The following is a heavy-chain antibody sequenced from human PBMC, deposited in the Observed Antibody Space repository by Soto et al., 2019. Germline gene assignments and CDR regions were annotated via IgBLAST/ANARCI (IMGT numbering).Heavy chain of an antibody. V-gene: IGHV3-21*01. D-gene: IGHD1-20*01. J-gene: IGHJ4*02. CDR1: GFTFSSYS. CDR2: ISSSSYI. CDR3: AREYNWKYDY. Sequence: GGSLRLSCAASGFTFSSYSMNWVRQAPGKGLEWVSSISSSSYIYYADSVKGRFTISRDNAKNSLYLQMNSLRAEDTAVYYCAREYNWKYDYWGQGTLVTSPQ.